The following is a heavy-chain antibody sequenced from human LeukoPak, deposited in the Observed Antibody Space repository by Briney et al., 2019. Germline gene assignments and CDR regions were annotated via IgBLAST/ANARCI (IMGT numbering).Heavy chain of an antibody. CDR1: GGSISSSSYY. D-gene: IGHD1-1*01. J-gene: IGHJ4*02. CDR3: SRGLDDF. Sequence: KPSETLSLTCTVSGGSISSSSYYWGWIRQPPGKGLEWIGTIYSGGTTYYSPSLKSRITISLNTTKNQFSMKLSSVTAADAAVYYFSRGLDDFWGQGTLVTVSS. CDR2: IYSGGTT. V-gene: IGHV4-39*07.